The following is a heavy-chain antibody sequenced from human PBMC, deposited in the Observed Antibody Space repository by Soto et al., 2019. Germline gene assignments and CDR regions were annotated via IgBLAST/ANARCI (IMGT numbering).Heavy chain of an antibody. CDR1: GGSLSSYY. J-gene: IGHJ3*02. Sequence: PSETLSLTCTVSGGSLSSYYWSWIRQPPGKGLEWIGYIYYSGSTNYNPSLKSRVTISVDTSKNQFSLKLSSVTAADTAVYYCASWYCSGGSCYVGAFDIWGQGTMVTVSS. D-gene: IGHD2-15*01. CDR2: IYYSGST. CDR3: ASWYCSGGSCYVGAFDI. V-gene: IGHV4-59*08.